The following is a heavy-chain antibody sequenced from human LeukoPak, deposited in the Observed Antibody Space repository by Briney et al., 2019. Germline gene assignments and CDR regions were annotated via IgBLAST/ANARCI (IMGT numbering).Heavy chain of an antibody. CDR2: FYYSGST. D-gene: IGHD3-10*01. CDR3: VYYYGSGSVEY. J-gene: IGHJ4*02. CDR1: GGSITSSNYY. Sequence: SETLSLTCTVSGGSITSSNYYWGWIRQPPGKGLEWIGSFYYSGSTNYNPSLKSRVTISVDTSKNQFSLKLSSVTAADTAVYYCVYYYGSGSVEYWGQGSLVTVSS. V-gene: IGHV4-39*01.